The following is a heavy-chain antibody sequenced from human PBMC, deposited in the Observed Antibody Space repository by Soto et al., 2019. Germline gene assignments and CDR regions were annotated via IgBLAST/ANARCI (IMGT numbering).Heavy chain of an antibody. CDR1: GYTFTSYG. V-gene: IGHV1-18*01. CDR3: ARADYEFWSGYSVYNWFDP. D-gene: IGHD3-3*01. CDR2: ISAYNGNT. J-gene: IGHJ5*02. Sequence: GASVKVSCKASGYTFTSYGISWVRQAPGQGLEWMGWISAYNGNTNYAQKLQGRVTMTTDTSTSTAYMELRSLRSDDTAVYYCARADYEFWSGYSVYNWFDPWGQGTLVTVSS.